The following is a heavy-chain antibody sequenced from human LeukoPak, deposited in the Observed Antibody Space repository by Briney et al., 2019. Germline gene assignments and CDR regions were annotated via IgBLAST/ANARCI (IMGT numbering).Heavy chain of an antibody. Sequence: PGGSLRLSCAASGFTFSTHSMNWVRQAPGKGLEWVSSISTSSTYIYYADSVKGRLTISRDNAKNSLYLQMDSLSAEDTAVYYCARHEPVITLSSYYYGMDVWGPGTTVTVSS. D-gene: IGHD1-14*01. J-gene: IGHJ6*02. CDR3: ARHEPVITLSSYYYGMDV. CDR1: GFTFSTHS. CDR2: ISTSSTYI. V-gene: IGHV3-21*01.